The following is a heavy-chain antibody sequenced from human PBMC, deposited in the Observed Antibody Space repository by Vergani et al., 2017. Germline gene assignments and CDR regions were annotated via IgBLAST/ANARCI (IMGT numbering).Heavy chain of an antibody. V-gene: IGHV3-74*02. D-gene: IGHD3-16*01. CDR3: ARGPLGGSYFDY. CDR1: GFTFSSYA. CDR2: INSDGSST. J-gene: IGHJ4*02. Sequence: EVQLLESGGGLVQPGGSLRLSCAASGFTFSSYAMSWVRQAPGKGLVWVSRINSDGSSTSYADSVKGRFTISRDNAKNTLYLQMNSLRAEDTAVYYCARGPLGGSYFDYWGQGTLVTVSS.